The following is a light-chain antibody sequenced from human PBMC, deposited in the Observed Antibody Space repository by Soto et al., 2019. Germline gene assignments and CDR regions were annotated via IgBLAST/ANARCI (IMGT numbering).Light chain of an antibody. J-gene: IGKJ1*01. V-gene: IGKV1-8*01. CDR3: QQVDSYPRT. CDR1: QGISSY. CDR2: AAS. Sequence: AIRMTQSPSSLSASTGDRVTITCRASQGISSYLAWYQQKPGKAPKLLIYAASTLQSGVPSRFSGSGSGTDFTLTISCLQSEDFATYYCQQVDSYPRTFGQGTKV.